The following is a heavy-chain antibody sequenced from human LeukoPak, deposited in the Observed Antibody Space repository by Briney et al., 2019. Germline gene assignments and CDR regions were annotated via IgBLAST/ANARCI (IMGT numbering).Heavy chain of an antibody. J-gene: IGHJ4*02. CDR2: ISSSSSKI. V-gene: IGHV3-48*02. D-gene: IGHD3-10*01. CDR1: AFTFSTYS. CDR3: ARDGYGSGSYLEA. Sequence: PGGSLRLSCAASAFTFSTYSMNWVRQAPGKGLEWVSYISSSSSKIQYADSVKGRFTISRDNAKNSLYLQMNSLRDEDTAVYYCARDGYGSGSYLEARGQGTLVTVSS.